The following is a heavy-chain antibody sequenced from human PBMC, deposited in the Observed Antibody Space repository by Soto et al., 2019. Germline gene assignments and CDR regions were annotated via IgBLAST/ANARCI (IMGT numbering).Heavy chain of an antibody. Sequence: ASVKVSCKASGYTFTSYGISWVRQAPGQGLEWMGWISAYNGNTNYAQKLQGRVTMTTDTSTSTAYMELRSLRSDDTAVYYCATGRVTYYYDSSGYNYYYYYGMDVWGQRTTVTVSS. V-gene: IGHV1-18*01. CDR2: ISAYNGNT. D-gene: IGHD3-22*01. J-gene: IGHJ6*02. CDR1: GYTFTSYG. CDR3: ATGRVTYYYDSSGYNYYYYYGMDV.